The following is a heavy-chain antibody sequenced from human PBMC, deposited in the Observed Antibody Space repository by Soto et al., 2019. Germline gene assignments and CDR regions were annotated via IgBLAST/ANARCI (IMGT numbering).Heavy chain of an antibody. Sequence: SVTVSCQASGGTFSSYAISWVRQAPGQGLEWMGGIIPIFGTANYAQKFQGRVTITADESTSTAYMELSSLRSEDTAVYYCARGIVVVPAAIVGYYYYYGMDVWGQGTTVTVSS. CDR2: IIPIFGTA. CDR3: ARGIVVVPAAIVGYYYYYGMDV. D-gene: IGHD2-2*01. J-gene: IGHJ6*02. V-gene: IGHV1-69*13. CDR1: GGTFSSYA.